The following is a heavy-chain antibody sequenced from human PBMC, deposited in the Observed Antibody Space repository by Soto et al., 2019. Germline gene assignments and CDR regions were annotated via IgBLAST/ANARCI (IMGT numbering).Heavy chain of an antibody. CDR3: ARDSDYDSLTGSYINWFEP. Sequence: ASVKVSCKASGYTFTSYGISWVRQAPGQGLEWMGWISAYNGNTNYAQKLQGRVTMTTDTSTSTAYMELRSLRSDDTAVYYCARDSDYDSLTGSYINWFEPWGQGTLVTVSS. V-gene: IGHV1-18*01. D-gene: IGHD3-9*01. J-gene: IGHJ5*02. CDR2: ISAYNGNT. CDR1: GYTFTSYG.